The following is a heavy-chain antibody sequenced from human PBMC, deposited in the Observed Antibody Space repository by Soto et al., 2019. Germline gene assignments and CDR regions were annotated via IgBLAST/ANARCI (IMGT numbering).Heavy chain of an antibody. CDR3: AGRVGATPNNWFDP. D-gene: IGHD1-26*01. CDR2: MNPNSGNT. J-gene: IGHJ5*02. Sequence: QVQLVQSGAEVKKPGASVKVSCKASGYTFTSYDINWVRQATGQGLEWMGWMNPNSGNTGHARKCQGRVTMTRNTSISTAYMGLRSLRSEDTAVYYCAGRVGATPNNWFDPWGQGTLVTVSS. CDR1: GYTFTSYD. V-gene: IGHV1-8*01.